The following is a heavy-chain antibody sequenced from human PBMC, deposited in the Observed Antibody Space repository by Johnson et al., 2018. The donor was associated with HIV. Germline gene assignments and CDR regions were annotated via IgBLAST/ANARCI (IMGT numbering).Heavy chain of an antibody. J-gene: IGHJ3*01. CDR2: IWYDGKNK. CDR3: AKERLLHDAFDF. Sequence: QVQLVESGGGVVQPGRSLRLSCAASGFTFSSYGMHWVRQAPGKGLEWVAVIWYDGKNKYYADSVKGRFTISRDKSKNTMYLQMNSLRDEDTAVYHCAKERLLHDAFDFWGQGTMVTVSS. CDR1: GFTFSSYG. D-gene: IGHD5-18*01. V-gene: IGHV3-33*03.